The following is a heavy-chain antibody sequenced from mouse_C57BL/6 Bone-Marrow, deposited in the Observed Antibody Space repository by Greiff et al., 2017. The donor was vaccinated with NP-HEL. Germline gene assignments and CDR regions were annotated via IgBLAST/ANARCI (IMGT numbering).Heavy chain of an antibody. CDR3: ARDTMVTTKGYFDV. J-gene: IGHJ1*03. D-gene: IGHD2-1*01. V-gene: IGHV1-82*01. CDR2: IYPGDGDT. Sequence: QVQLQQSGPELVKPGASVKISCKASGYAFSSSWMNWVKQRPGKGLEWIGRIYPGDGDTNYNGKFKGKATLTADKSSSTAYMQLSSLTSEDSAVYFCARDTMVTTKGYFDVWGTGTTVTVSS. CDR1: GYAFSSSW.